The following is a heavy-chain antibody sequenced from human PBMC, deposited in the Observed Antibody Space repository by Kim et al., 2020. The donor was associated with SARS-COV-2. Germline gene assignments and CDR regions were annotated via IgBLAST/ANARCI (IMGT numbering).Heavy chain of an antibody. V-gene: IGHV4-39*01. J-gene: IGHJ4*02. CDR3: VRQGYDVLSGNFDRDI. D-gene: IGHD3-3*01. CDR2: ISYSGTT. CDR1: GGSISSRTYY. Sequence: SETLSLTCSVSGGSISSRTYYWGWIRQPPGKGLEWIGSISYSGTTFSNPTLRSRVSISGDTSKNRFSPKLSSVTAADTAVYYCVRQGYDVLSGNFDRDIWGQGLLVTVSA.